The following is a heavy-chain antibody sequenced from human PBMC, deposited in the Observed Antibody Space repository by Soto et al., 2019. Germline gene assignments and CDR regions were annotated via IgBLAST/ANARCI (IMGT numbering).Heavy chain of an antibody. D-gene: IGHD5-12*01. V-gene: IGHV3-23*01. Sequence: PGGSLRLSCAASGFTFSSYAMSWVRQSPGKGLEWVSAISGSGGSTYYADSVKGRFTISRDNSKNTLYLQMNSLRAEDTAVYYCAKDLIVATIRDYWGQGTLVTVSS. CDR3: AKDLIVATIRDY. CDR2: ISGSGGST. J-gene: IGHJ4*02. CDR1: GFTFSSYA.